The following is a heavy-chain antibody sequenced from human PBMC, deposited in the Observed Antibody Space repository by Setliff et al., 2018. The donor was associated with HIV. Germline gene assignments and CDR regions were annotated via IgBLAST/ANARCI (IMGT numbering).Heavy chain of an antibody. J-gene: IGHJ6*03. Sequence: PSETLSLTCIVSGVSTISSSSSYYWGWIRQPPGKGLEWIGYISHSGITYYNPSLKSRVTISVDTSKNHFSLRLNSVTAADTAVYYCAGYFDFWSGYGVRGVVPCMDVWGKGTTVTVSS. V-gene: IGHV4-39*02. D-gene: IGHD3-3*01. CDR1: GVSTISSSSSYY. CDR3: AGYFDFWSGYGVRGVVPCMDV. CDR2: ISHSGIT.